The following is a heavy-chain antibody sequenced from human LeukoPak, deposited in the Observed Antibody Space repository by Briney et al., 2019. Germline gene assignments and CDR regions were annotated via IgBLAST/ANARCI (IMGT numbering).Heavy chain of an antibody. J-gene: IGHJ4*02. V-gene: IGHV3-21*01. CDR2: ISSSSSYI. D-gene: IGHD4-17*01. CDR3: ARVLTTVTTTSDFAY. Sequence: GGSLRLSCAASGFTFSSYSMNWVRQAPGKGLEWVSSISSSSSYIYYADSVKGRFTISRDNAKNSLYLQMNSLRAEDTAVYYCARVLTTVTTTSDFAYWGQGTLVTVSS. CDR1: GFTFSSYS.